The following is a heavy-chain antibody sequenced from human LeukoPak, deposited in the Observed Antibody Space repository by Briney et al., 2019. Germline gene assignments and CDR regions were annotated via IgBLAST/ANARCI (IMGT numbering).Heavy chain of an antibody. D-gene: IGHD3-9*01. CDR2: VTSYNGDT. V-gene: IGHV1-18*04. J-gene: IGHJ5*02. CDR1: GYTFTGYY. Sequence: ASVKVSCKASGYTFTGYYMHWVRQAPGQGLEWMGWVTSYNGDTNYAQKFQGRVTMSADTSTSTAYMELRSLRFDDTAIYYCAKDWHILTGRNCFDPWGQGTLVTVSS. CDR3: AKDWHILTGRNCFDP.